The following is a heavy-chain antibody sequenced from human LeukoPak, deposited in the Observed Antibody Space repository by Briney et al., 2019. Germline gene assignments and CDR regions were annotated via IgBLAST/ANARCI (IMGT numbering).Heavy chain of an antibody. V-gene: IGHV3-53*01. Sequence: RGSLRLSCAASGFTVITNDMTWDRQAPGKGLEWVSVLYSDGNTKYADSVQGRFTISRDNSKNTLYLEMNSLSPDDTAVYYCARGVEPLAANTLAYWGQGTLVTVSS. CDR2: LYSDGNT. D-gene: IGHD1-14*01. CDR3: ARGVEPLAANTLAY. CDR1: GFTVITND. J-gene: IGHJ4*02.